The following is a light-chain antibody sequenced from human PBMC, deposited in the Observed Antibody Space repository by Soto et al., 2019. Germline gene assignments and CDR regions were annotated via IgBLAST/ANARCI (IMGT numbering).Light chain of an antibody. CDR2: DAS. CDR3: QQYNSYLIT. V-gene: IGKV1-5*01. J-gene: IGKJ5*01. CDR1: QSISSW. Sequence: DIQMTQSPSTLSASVGDRVTITCRASQSISSWLAWYQQKPGKAPKLLIYDASSLESGVPSRFSGSGSGTDFTLTISSLQPADFATYYCQQYNSYLITFGQGTRLEIK.